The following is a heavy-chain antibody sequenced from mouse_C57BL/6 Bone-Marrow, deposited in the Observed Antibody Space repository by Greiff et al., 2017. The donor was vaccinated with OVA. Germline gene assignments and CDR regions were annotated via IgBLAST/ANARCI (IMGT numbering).Heavy chain of an antibody. CDR2: INPSNGGT. D-gene: IGHD1-1*02. V-gene: IGHV1-53*01. J-gene: IGHJ1*03. Sequence: VQLQQSGTELVKPGASVKLSCKASGYTFTSYWMHWVKQRPGQGLEWIGNINPSNGGTNYNEKFKSKATLTVDKSSSTAYMQLSSLTSEDSAVYFCARGTVIGGGYFDVGGTGTTGTVPS. CDR1: GYTFTSYW. CDR3: ARGTVIGGGYFDV.